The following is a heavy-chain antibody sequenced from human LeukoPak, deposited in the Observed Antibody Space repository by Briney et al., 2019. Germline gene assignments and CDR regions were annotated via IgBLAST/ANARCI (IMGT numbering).Heavy chain of an antibody. CDR2: ISSSSSYI. Sequence: GGSLRLSCAASGFTFSSYSMNWVRQAPGKGLEWVPSISSSSSYIYYADSVKGRFTISRDNAKNSLYLQMNSLRAEDTAVYYCASGDSSGYYTACDYWGQGTLVTVSS. CDR3: ASGDSSGYYTACDY. V-gene: IGHV3-21*01. CDR1: GFTFSSYS. D-gene: IGHD3-22*01. J-gene: IGHJ4*02.